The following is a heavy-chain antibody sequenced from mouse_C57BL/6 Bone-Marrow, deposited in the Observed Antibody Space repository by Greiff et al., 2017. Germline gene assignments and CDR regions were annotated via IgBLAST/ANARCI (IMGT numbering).Heavy chain of an antibody. Sequence: VKLLQSGAELARPGASVKLSCTASGFTFTSYCISWVKQSTGQGLEWIGEIYHRSGNIYYDEKFMGKATLTVGKSISTPYMELRSLTSEDSSVYVCARFPYWGQGTTLTVSS. J-gene: IGHJ2*01. V-gene: IGHV1-81*01. CDR3: ARFPY. CDR1: GFTFTSYC. CDR2: IYHRSGNI.